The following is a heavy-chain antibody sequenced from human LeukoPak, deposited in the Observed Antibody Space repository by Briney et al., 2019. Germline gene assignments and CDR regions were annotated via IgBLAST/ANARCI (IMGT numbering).Heavy chain of an antibody. CDR3: ARGGHYYDSSAYHPDDY. J-gene: IGHJ4*02. CDR2: INPNSGGT. D-gene: IGHD3-22*01. V-gene: IGHV1-2*02. Sequence: ASVKVSCKASGYTFTGYYMHWVRQAPGQGLEWMGWINPNSGGTNYAQKFQGRVTMTRDTSISTAYMELSRLRSDDTAVYYCARGGHYYDSSAYHPDDYWGQGTLVTVSS. CDR1: GYTFTGYY.